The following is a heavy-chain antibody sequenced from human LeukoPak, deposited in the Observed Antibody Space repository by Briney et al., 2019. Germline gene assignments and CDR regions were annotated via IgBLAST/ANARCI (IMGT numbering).Heavy chain of an antibody. D-gene: IGHD2-15*01. CDR3: AKDRDYCSGGSCYYFDY. Sequence: GGSLRLSCAASGFTVSSNEMTWVRQAPGKGLEWVSSISGGSTYYADSRKGRFTISRDNSKNTLYLQMNSLRAEDTAVYYCAKDRDYCSGGSCYYFDYWGQGTLVTVSS. CDR2: ISGGST. CDR1: GFTVSSNE. J-gene: IGHJ4*02. V-gene: IGHV3-38-3*01.